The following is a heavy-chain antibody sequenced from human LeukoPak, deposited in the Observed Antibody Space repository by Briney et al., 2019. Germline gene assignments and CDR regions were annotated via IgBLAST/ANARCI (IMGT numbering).Heavy chain of an antibody. CDR3: ARDAGYYYDNHDAFDI. CDR2: IWYDGSNK. V-gene: IGHV3-33*08. J-gene: IGHJ3*02. CDR1: GFTFNTYT. D-gene: IGHD3-22*01. Sequence: GGSLRLSCAASGFTFNTYTMNWVRQAPGKGLEWVAVIWYDGSNKYYADSVKGRFTISRDNSKNTLYLQMNSLRAEDTAVYYCARDAGYYYDNHDAFDIWGQGTMVTVSS.